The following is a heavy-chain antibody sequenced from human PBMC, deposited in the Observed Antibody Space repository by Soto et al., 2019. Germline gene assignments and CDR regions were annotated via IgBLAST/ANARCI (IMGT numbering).Heavy chain of an antibody. J-gene: IGHJ4*02. V-gene: IGHV1-18*04. D-gene: IGHD3-10*01. CDR3: ARDPFGAYYFDY. CDR2: ISAYNGNT. CDR1: GYTFTSYG. Sequence: ASVKVSCKASGYTFTSYGISWLRQAPGQGLEWMGWISAYNGNTNYAQKLQGRVTMTTDTSTSTAYMELRSLRSDDTAVYYCARDPFGAYYFDYWGQGTLVTVSS.